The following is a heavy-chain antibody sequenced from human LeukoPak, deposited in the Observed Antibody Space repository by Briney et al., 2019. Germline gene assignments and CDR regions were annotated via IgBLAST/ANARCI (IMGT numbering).Heavy chain of an antibody. CDR3: ARDNGEWRLNWFDH. CDR2: ISYDGSNK. J-gene: IGHJ5*02. Sequence: GGSLRLSCAASGFTFRSYGMHWVRQAPGKGLEWVAVISYDGSNKYYADSVKGRFTISRDNSKNTLYLQMNSLRAEDTAVYYCARDNGEWRLNWFDHWGQGTLVTASS. D-gene: IGHD2-8*01. CDR1: GFTFRSYG. V-gene: IGHV3-30*03.